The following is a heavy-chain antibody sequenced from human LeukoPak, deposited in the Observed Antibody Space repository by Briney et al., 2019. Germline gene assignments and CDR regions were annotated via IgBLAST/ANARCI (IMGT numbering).Heavy chain of an antibody. Sequence: GGSLRLSCAASGFTFSDYYMSWIRQAPGKRLEWVSYISSSGSTIYYADSVKGRFTISRDNVKNSLYLQMNSLRAEDTAVYYCARVRSSSWYPSWGQGTLVTVSS. CDR2: ISSSGSTI. CDR3: ARVRSSSWYPS. V-gene: IGHV3-11*01. J-gene: IGHJ4*02. CDR1: GFTFSDYY. D-gene: IGHD6-13*01.